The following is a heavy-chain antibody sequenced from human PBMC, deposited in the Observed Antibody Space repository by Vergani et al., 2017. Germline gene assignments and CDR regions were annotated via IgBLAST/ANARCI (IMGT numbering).Heavy chain of an antibody. CDR2: SSSSGGSQ. CDR3: ARSECRCTTCYGHYFDL. J-gene: IGHJ4*01. CDR1: GFTFSSYA. Sequence: EVQLLESGGGLVQPGGSLRLSCAASGFTFSSYAISWVRQAPGKGMEWVSASSSSGGSQYYADSVKGWFTSSRDNSKNTLYLQMNSLRAEDTAVYYCARSECRCTTCYGHYFDLWGHGILVTVSS. V-gene: IGHV3-23*01. D-gene: IGHD2/OR15-2a*01.